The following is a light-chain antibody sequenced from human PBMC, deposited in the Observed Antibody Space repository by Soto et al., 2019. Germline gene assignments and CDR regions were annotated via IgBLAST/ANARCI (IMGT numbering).Light chain of an antibody. J-gene: IGKJ4*01. CDR3: QQSYSSPSGLT. Sequence: DIQMTQSPSSLSAAVGDRVTITCRASQSISNYLNWYQQKPGKAPKLLIYATSSMQSGVPSRFSGSGYGAEFTLTISSLQPEDFATYYCQQSYSSPSGLTFGGGTKVDIK. CDR1: QSISNY. V-gene: IGKV1-39*01. CDR2: ATS.